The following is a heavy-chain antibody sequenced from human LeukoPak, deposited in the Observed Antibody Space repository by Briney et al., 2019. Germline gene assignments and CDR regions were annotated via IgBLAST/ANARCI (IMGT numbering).Heavy chain of an antibody. D-gene: IGHD2-15*01. CDR1: GYTFTNYG. J-gene: IGHJ5*02. Sequence: GASVKVSCKASGYTFTNYGISWVRQAPGQGLEWMGWISAYNGNTNYAQKLQGRVTMTTDTSTSTAYMELRSLRSDDTAVYYCAFGGGGWYRKGWFDPWGQGTLVTVSS. V-gene: IGHV1-18*04. CDR2: ISAYNGNT. CDR3: AFGGGGWYRKGWFDP.